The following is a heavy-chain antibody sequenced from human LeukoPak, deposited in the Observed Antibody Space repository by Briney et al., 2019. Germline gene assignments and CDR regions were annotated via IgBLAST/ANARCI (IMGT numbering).Heavy chain of an antibody. CDR3: ARDREVEWLRFLNGMDV. J-gene: IGHJ6*02. CDR1: GFTFSSYS. Sequence: KTGGSLRLSCAASGFTFSSYSMNWVRQAPGKGLEWVSYISSSSSYTNYADSVKGRFTISRDNAKNSLYLQMNSLRAEDTAVYYCARDREVEWLRFLNGMDVWGQGTTVTVSS. D-gene: IGHD5-12*01. CDR2: ISSSSSYT. V-gene: IGHV3-21*05.